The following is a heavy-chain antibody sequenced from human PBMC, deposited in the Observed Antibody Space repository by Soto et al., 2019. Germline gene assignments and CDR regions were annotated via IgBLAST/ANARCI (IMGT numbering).Heavy chain of an antibody. V-gene: IGHV4-59*01. D-gene: IGHD4-17*01. CDR1: GGSISSYY. CDR3: ARDLTTVTTSGYYYYGMDV. Sequence: SETLSLTCTVSGGSISSYYWSWIRQPPGKGLEWIGYIYYSGSTNYNPSLKSRVTISVDTSKNQFSLKLSSVTAADTAVYYCARDLTTVTTSGYYYYGMDVWGQGTTVTVS. CDR2: IYYSGST. J-gene: IGHJ6*02.